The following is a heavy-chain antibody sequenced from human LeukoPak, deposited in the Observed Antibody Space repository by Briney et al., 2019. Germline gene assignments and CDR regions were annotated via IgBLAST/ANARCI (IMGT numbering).Heavy chain of an antibody. D-gene: IGHD5-18*01. V-gene: IGHV3-33*01. CDR1: GFTFRSYG. J-gene: IGHJ4*02. CDR3: ARDQNSSPFDY. CDR2: IWYDGSNK. Sequence: GGSLRLSCAVSGFTFRSYGMHWVRQAPGKGLEWVAVIWYDGSNKYYADSVKGLFTISRDNSKNTLYLQMNSLRAEDTAVYYCARDQNSSPFDYWGQGTLVTVSS.